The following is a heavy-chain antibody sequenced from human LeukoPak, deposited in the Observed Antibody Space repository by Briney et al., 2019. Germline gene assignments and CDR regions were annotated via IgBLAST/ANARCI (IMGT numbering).Heavy chain of an antibody. CDR1: GFTFSSYG. J-gene: IGHJ4*02. CDR3: AREGQIEYSSSSLDY. Sequence: GGSLRLSCAASGFTFSSYGMHWVRQAPGKGLEWVAFIRYDGSNKYYADSVKGRFTISRDNSKNSLYLQMNSLRAEDTAVYYCAREGQIEYSSSSLDYWGQGTLVTVSS. D-gene: IGHD6-6*01. V-gene: IGHV3-30*02. CDR2: IRYDGSNK.